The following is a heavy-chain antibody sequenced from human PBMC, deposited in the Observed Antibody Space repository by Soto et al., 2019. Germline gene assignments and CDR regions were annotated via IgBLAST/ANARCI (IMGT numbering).Heavy chain of an antibody. D-gene: IGHD7-27*01. CDR3: ARGSGADAFDI. V-gene: IGHV1-69*06. CDR1: GGTFN. J-gene: IGHJ3*02. CDR2: IIPVIDTA. Sequence: QVQLVQSGAEVKKPGSSVKVSCKVSGGTFNIRWVRQAPGQGLEWMGGIIPVIDTANYARKFQGRVVISADRANNIVYREMMSLTLEDTAVYYFARGSGADAFDIWGQGTMVTVSS.